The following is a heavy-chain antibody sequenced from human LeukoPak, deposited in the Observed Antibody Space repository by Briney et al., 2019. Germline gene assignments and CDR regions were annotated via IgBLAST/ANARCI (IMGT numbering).Heavy chain of an antibody. CDR2: MKPDGSEE. V-gene: IGHV3-7*01. Sequence: QSGGSLRLSCAASGFTFSNYWMTRVRQAPGKGLEWVANMKPDGSEEYYVDSVRGRFTVSRDNARNSLYLQMDSLRAEDTAVYYCAREGGGGGYYSDSYGHPHFDCWGPGTLVTVSS. CDR1: GFTFSNYW. J-gene: IGHJ4*02. CDR3: AREGGGGGYYSDSYGHPHFDC. D-gene: IGHD3-22*01.